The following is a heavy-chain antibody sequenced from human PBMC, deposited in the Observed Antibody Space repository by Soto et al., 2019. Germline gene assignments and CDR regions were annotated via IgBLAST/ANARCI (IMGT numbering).Heavy chain of an antibody. Sequence: SETLSLTCNASGGSMSSYYWSWIRQPPGKGLEWIGYVYYSGSTNYNPSLKSRVTISVDTSKNQFSLKLSSVTAADTAVYYCASYANYNHFWGQGTLVTVSS. J-gene: IGHJ4*02. CDR3: ASYANYNHF. CDR1: GGSMSSYY. D-gene: IGHD4-4*01. V-gene: IGHV4-59*01. CDR2: VYYSGST.